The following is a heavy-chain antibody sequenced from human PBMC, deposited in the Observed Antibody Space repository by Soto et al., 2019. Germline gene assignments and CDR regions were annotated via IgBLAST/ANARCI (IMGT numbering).Heavy chain of an antibody. CDR2: ISSSSRYI. V-gene: IGHV3-21*06. CDR1: GFTFSSYS. J-gene: IGHJ6*02. Sequence: GGSLRLSCAASGFTFSSYSMTWVRQAPGKGLEWVSSISSSSRYIYYADSVKGRFTTSRDNAKNSLYVQMNSLRVEDTAVYYCARDLPAAIEYYYYGMDVWGQGTTGTVSS. D-gene: IGHD2-2*02. CDR3: ARDLPAAIEYYYYGMDV.